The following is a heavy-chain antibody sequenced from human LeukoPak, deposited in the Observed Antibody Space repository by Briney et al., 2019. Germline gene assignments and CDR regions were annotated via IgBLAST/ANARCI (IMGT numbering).Heavy chain of an antibody. V-gene: IGHV3-30*18. Sequence: PGGSLRLSCAASGFTFSSYGMHWGRQAPGKGLEWVAVTSYDGSNKYYADSVKGRFTISRDNSKNTLYLQMNSLRAEDTAVYYCAKGDVLLLIWGQGTMVTVYS. J-gene: IGHJ3*02. CDR3: AKGDVLLLI. CDR1: GFTFSSYG. D-gene: IGHD3-10*01. CDR2: TSYDGSNK.